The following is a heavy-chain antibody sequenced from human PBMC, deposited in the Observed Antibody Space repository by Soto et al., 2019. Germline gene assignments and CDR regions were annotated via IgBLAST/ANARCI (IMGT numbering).Heavy chain of an antibody. CDR1: GFTFSSYS. V-gene: IGHV3-21*01. J-gene: IGHJ5*02. Sequence: EVQLVESGGGLVKPGGSLRLSCAASGFTFSSYSMNWVRQAPGKGLEWVSSISSSSSYIYYADSVKGRFTISRDNAKNALYLQMNSLRAEDTAVYYCARGGGYGDEDWFDPWGQGTLVTVSS. CDR3: ARGGGYGDEDWFDP. CDR2: ISSSSSYI. D-gene: IGHD4-17*01.